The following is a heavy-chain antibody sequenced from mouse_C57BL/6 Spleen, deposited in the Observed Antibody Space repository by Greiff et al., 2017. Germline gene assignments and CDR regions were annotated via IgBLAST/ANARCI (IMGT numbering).Heavy chain of an antibody. D-gene: IGHD1-1*01. J-gene: IGHJ4*01. CDR1: GYTFTSYW. Sequence: VQLQQSGAELVRPGSSVKLSCKASGYTFTSYWMHWVKQRPIQGLEWIGNIDPSDSETHYNQKFKDKATLTVDKSSSTAYMQLSSLTSEDSAVYYCARITTVVAPYAMDYWGQGTSVTVSS. CDR2: IDPSDSET. V-gene: IGHV1-52*01. CDR3: ARITTVVAPYAMDY.